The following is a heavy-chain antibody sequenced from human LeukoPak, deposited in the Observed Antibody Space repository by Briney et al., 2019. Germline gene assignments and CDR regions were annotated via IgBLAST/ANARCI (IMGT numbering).Heavy chain of an antibody. CDR1: GFTFSSYW. J-gene: IGHJ4*02. Sequence: GGSLRLSCAASGFTFSSYWMSWVRQVPGKGLEWVANIKQDGSEKYYVDSVKGRFTISRDNAKNSLYLQMNSLRAEDTAVYYCARDLGDSSGYPYYFDYWGQGTLVTVSS. V-gene: IGHV3-7*01. D-gene: IGHD3-22*01. CDR3: ARDLGDSSGYPYYFDY. CDR2: IKQDGSEK.